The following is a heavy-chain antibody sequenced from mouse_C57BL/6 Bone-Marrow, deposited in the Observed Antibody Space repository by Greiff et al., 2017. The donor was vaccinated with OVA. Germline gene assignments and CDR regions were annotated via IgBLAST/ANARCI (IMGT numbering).Heavy chain of an antibody. CDR2: ISDGGSYT. J-gene: IGHJ4*01. CDR1: GFTFSSYA. CDR3: GIGLRRSYAMDY. V-gene: IGHV5-4*01. Sequence: EVQLVESGGGLVKPGGSLKLSCAASGFTFSSYAMSWVRQTPEKRLEWVATISDGGSYTYYPDNVKGRFTISRDNAKNNLYLQMSHLKSEDTAMDYCGIGLRRSYAMDYWGQGTSVTVSS. D-gene: IGHD2-4*01.